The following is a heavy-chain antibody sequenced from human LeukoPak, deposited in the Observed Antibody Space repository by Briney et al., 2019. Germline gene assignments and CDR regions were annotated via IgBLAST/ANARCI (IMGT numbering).Heavy chain of an antibody. Sequence: GGSLRLSCAASGFTFSSYGMHWVRQAPGKGLEWVAVISYDGSNKYYADSVKGRFTISRDNSKNTLYLQMNSLRAEDTAVYYCAKDISGMTATPDYWGQGTLVTVSS. V-gene: IGHV3-30*18. CDR2: ISYDGSNK. CDR1: GFTFSSYG. CDR3: AKDISGMTATPDY. J-gene: IGHJ4*02. D-gene: IGHD2-21*02.